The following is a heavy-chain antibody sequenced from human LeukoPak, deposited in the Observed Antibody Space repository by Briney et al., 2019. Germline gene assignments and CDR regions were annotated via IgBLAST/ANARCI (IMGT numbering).Heavy chain of an antibody. Sequence: GGSLRLSCAASGFTFRNYDMHWVRQATGTRLEWVAATGTAGDTYYLDSVKGRFSISREDAKNSVYLHMSSLRAGDTAVYYCVRGFGQPEDHDDYKYYFKYWGQGTLVTVSS. CDR2: TGTAGDT. CDR3: VRGFGQPEDHDDYKYYFKY. V-gene: IGHV3-13*01. CDR1: GFTFRNYD. D-gene: IGHD4-17*01. J-gene: IGHJ4*02.